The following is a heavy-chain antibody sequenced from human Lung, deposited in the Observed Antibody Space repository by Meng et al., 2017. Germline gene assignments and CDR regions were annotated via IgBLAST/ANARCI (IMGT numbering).Heavy chain of an antibody. CDR3: ARGPTTMAHDFDY. CDR1: GGSFSDYS. D-gene: IGHD4-11*01. V-gene: IGHV4-34*01. J-gene: IGHJ4*02. Sequence: HVQLQPWVAGLFKPSETLSLSCVVSGGSFSDYSWSWIRQPPGKGLEWIGEINHSGSTNYNPSLESRATISVDTSQNNLSLKLSSVTAADSAVYYCARGPTTMAHDFDYWGQGTLVTVSS. CDR2: INHSGST.